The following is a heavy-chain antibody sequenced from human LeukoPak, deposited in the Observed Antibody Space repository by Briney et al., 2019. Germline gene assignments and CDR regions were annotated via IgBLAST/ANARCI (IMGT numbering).Heavy chain of an antibody. CDR1: EFTFSSYS. CDR3: ASGTIVGARGADN. CDR2: ITNSGNSK. V-gene: IGHV3-48*04. Sequence: PGGSLRLSCAASEFTFSSYSMNWVRQAPGKGLEWVSYITNSGNSKSYADSVKGRFTISRDNANNLLYLQMNSLRAEDTAVYYCASGTIVGARGADNWGQGTLVTVSS. J-gene: IGHJ4*02. D-gene: IGHD1-26*01.